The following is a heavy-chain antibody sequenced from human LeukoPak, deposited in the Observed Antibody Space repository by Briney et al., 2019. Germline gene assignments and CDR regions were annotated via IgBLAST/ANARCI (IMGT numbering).Heavy chain of an antibody. CDR3: ARGPDDSSSALSYYYYGMDV. D-gene: IGHD6-6*01. J-gene: IGHJ6*02. CDR2: MNPNSGNT. CDR1: GYTFTSYD. V-gene: IGHV1-8*01. Sequence: GASVTVSCTASGYTFTSYDINWVRQATGQGLEWMGWMNPNSGNTGYAQKFQGRVTMTRNTSISTAYMELSSLRSEDTAVYYCARGPDDSSSALSYYYYGMDVWGQGTTVTVSS.